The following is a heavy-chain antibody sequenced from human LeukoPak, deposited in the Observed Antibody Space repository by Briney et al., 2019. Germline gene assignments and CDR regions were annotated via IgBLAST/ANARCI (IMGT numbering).Heavy chain of an antibody. D-gene: IGHD3-3*01. CDR1: GGTFSSYA. V-gene: IGHV1-69*13. Sequence: ASVKVSCKASGGTFSSYAISWVRQAPGQGLEWMGGIIPIFGTANYAQKFQGRVTITADESTSTAYMELSSLRSEDTAVYYCAFTGRNTIFGVAQLDYWGQGTLVTVSS. CDR2: IIPIFGTA. J-gene: IGHJ4*02. CDR3: AFTGRNTIFGVAQLDY.